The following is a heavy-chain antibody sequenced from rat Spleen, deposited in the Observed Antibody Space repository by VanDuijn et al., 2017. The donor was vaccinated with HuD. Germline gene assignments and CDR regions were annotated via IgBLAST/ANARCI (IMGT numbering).Heavy chain of an antibody. Sequence: EVQLVESDGGLVQPGRSLKLSCAASGFTFSDYYMAWVRQAPTKGLEWVATISSDGGRNFYRDSVKGRFTMSRDIAQNTLYLQMNSLRSEDTATYYCTRAGYLRDWYFDFWGPGTVVTVSS. V-gene: IGHV5-20*01. D-gene: IGHD2-2*01. CDR3: TRAGYLRDWYFDF. CDR1: GFTFSDYY. J-gene: IGHJ1*01. CDR2: ISSDGGRN.